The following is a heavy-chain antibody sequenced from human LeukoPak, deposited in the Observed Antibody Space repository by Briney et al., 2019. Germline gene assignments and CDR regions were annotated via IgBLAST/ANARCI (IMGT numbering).Heavy chain of an antibody. D-gene: IGHD3-22*01. Sequence: GRSLRLSCAASGFTFDDYAMHWVRQAPGKGLEWVSGISWNSGSIGYADSVKGRFIISRDNAKNSLYLQMNSLRAEDMALYYCAKDMNYYDSSGYDYWGQGTLVTVSS. CDR2: ISWNSGSI. CDR1: GFTFDDYA. J-gene: IGHJ4*02. V-gene: IGHV3-9*03. CDR3: AKDMNYYDSSGYDY.